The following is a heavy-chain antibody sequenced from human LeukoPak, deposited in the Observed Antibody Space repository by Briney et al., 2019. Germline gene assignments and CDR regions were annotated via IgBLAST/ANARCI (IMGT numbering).Heavy chain of an antibody. CDR3: ARGRERQWLDDAFDI. CDR2: MNPNSGNT. D-gene: IGHD6-19*01. CDR1: GYTFTSYD. V-gene: IGHV1-8*03. Sequence: ASVKVSCKASGYTFTSYDINWVRQATGQGLEWMGWMNPNSGNTGYAQKFQGRVTITRNTSISTAYMELSSLRSEDTAAYYCARGRERQWLDDAFDIWGQGTMVTVSS. J-gene: IGHJ3*02.